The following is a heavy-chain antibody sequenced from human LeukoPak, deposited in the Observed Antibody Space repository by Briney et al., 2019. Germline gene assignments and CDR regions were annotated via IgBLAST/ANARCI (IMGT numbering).Heavy chain of an antibody. V-gene: IGHV3-23*01. J-gene: IGHJ4*02. CDR3: AKGGACLRLLHFDY. Sequence: GGSLRLPCVASGFTFSNFAMSWVRQAPGKGLEWVSTVSGSGDTTYYADSVKGRFTISRDNSKNTLYLQMSSLRAEDTAVYYCAKGGACLRLLHFDYWGQGTLVTVSS. CDR1: GFTFSNFA. CDR2: VSGSGDTT. D-gene: IGHD5-12*01.